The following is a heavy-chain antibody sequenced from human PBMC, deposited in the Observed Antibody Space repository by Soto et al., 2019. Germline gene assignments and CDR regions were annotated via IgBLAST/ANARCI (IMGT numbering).Heavy chain of an antibody. J-gene: IGHJ3*02. CDR2: INHSGST. CDR1: GGSFSGYY. Sequence: SETLSLTCAVYGGSFSGYYWSWIRQPPGKGLEWIGEINHSGSTNYNPSLKSRVTISVDTSKNQFSLKLSSVTAADTAVYYCASTSIPLDAFDIWGQGTMVTVSS. V-gene: IGHV4-34*01. CDR3: ASTSIPLDAFDI. D-gene: IGHD2-21*01.